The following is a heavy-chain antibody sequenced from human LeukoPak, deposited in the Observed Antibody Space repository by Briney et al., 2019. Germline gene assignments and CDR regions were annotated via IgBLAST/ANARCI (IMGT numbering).Heavy chain of an antibody. CDR2: TYYRSKWYN. V-gene: IGHV6-1*01. Sequence: SQTLSLTCAISGDSVSINSAAWNWIRQSPSRGLEWLGRTYYRSKWYNDYAVSVKSRITINPDTSKNQFSLQLNSVTPEDTAVYYCARVNIAAAGTFDWFDPWGQGTLVTVSS. J-gene: IGHJ5*02. CDR3: ARVNIAAAGTFDWFDP. CDR1: GDSVSINSAA. D-gene: IGHD6-13*01.